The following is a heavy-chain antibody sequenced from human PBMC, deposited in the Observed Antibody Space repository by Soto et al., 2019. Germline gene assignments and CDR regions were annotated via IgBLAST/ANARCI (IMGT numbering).Heavy chain of an antibody. CDR2: TIPMFATA. Sequence: QVHLVQSWAEVKKPGSSVKVSCKASGGSFSNYIFAWVRQAPGQGLEWMGGTIPMFATAQYAQKLQGRVTITADESTSTVYMDLTSLTSDDTAVYYCARGLFGQQWLVGFDTWGQGTLVTVSS. D-gene: IGHD6-19*01. V-gene: IGHV1-69*01. CDR3: ARGLFGQQWLVGFDT. J-gene: IGHJ4*02. CDR1: GGSFSNYI.